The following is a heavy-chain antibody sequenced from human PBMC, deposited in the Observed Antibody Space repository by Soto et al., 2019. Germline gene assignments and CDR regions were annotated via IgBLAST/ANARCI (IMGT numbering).Heavy chain of an antibody. V-gene: IGHV1-69*13. CDR3: ARSLTWFGDPGMDV. Sequence: GAAVKVSCKACGGTFSRYAISWVRQAPGQGLEWMGGIIPIFGTANYAQKFQGRVTITADESTSTAYMELSSLRSEDTAVYYCARSLTWFGDPGMDVWGQGTTVTVSS. D-gene: IGHD3-10*01. CDR2: IIPIFGTA. J-gene: IGHJ6*02. CDR1: GGTFSRYA.